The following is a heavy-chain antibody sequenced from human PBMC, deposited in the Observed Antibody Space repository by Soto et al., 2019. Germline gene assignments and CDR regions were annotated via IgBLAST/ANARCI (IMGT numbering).Heavy chain of an antibody. Sequence: EVQLVESGGGLVQPGGSPRLSCAASGFTFSSYSMNWVRQAPGKGLEWVSYISSSSSTIYYADSVKGRFTNSRDNAKNSLYLQMNSLRDEDTAVYYCARGFRIFFGYYYGMDVWGQGTTVTVSS. CDR1: GFTFSSYS. D-gene: IGHD3-3*01. V-gene: IGHV3-48*02. CDR2: ISSSSSTI. J-gene: IGHJ6*02. CDR3: ARGFRIFFGYYYGMDV.